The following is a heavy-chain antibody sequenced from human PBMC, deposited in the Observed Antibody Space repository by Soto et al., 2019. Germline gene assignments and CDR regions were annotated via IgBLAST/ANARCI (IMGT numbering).Heavy chain of an antibody. V-gene: IGHV4-59*08. CDR2: IYYSGST. CDR3: AAYSSSSRGYFDY. J-gene: IGHJ4*02. CDR1: GCSISSYY. Sequence: SETLSLTCTVSGCSISSYYWSWIRQPPGKGLEWIGYIYYSGSTNYNPSLKSRVTISVDTSKNQFSLKLSSVTAADTAVYYCAAYSSSSRGYFDYWGQGTLVTVSS. D-gene: IGHD6-6*01.